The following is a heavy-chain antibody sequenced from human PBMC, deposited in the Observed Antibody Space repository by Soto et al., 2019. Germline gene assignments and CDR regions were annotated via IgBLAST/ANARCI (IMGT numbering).Heavy chain of an antibody. Sequence: GGSLRLSCAASGFTFSSYAMSWVRQAPGKGLEWVSAISGSGGSTYYADSVKGRFTISRDNSKNTLYLQMNSLRAEDTAVYYCAKGPLTYYDFWSGYYSGIYLDYWGQGTLVTVSS. CDR3: AKGPLTYYDFWSGYYSGIYLDY. CDR1: GFTFSSYA. CDR2: ISGSGGST. J-gene: IGHJ4*02. D-gene: IGHD3-3*01. V-gene: IGHV3-23*01.